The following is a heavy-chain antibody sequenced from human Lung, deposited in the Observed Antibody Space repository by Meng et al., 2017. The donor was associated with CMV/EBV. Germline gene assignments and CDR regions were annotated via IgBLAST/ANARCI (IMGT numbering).Heavy chain of an antibody. D-gene: IGHD2-2*02. J-gene: IGHJ3*02. CDR2: IYPGDSDT. CDR1: GYSFTSYW. Sequence: GESXKISCKGSGYSFTSYWIGWVRQMPGKGLEWMGIIYPGDSDTRYSPSFQGQVTISADKSISTAYLQWSSLKASDTAMYYCARQLYCSSTSCYTNAFDIWXQGTXVTVSS. CDR3: ARQLYCSSTSCYTNAFDI. V-gene: IGHV5-51*01.